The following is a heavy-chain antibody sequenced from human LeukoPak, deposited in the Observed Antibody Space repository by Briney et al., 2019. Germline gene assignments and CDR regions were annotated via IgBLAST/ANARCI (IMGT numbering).Heavy chain of an antibody. D-gene: IGHD3-22*01. CDR2: IYYSGST. J-gene: IGHJ5*02. CDR1: GGSISSYY. Sequence: SETLSLTCTVSGGSISSYYWSWIRQPPGKGLEWIGCIYYSGSTNYNPSLKSRVTISVDTSKNQFSLKLSSVTAADTAVYYCARDMNYYGSSGYYYWFDPWGQGTLVTVSS. CDR3: ARDMNYYGSSGYYYWFDP. V-gene: IGHV4-59*01.